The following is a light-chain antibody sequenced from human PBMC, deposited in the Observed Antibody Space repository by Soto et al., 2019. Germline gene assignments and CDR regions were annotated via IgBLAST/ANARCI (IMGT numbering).Light chain of an antibody. V-gene: IGLV2-8*01. Sequence: QSALTQPPSASGSPGQSVTISCTGTSSDVGGYNYVSWYQHHPGKAPKLMIYEVSKRPSGVPDRFSGSKSGNTASLTVSGLQAEDEADYYCSSYAGSFSWVFGGGTQLTVL. J-gene: IGLJ2*01. CDR3: SSYAGSFSWV. CDR1: SSDVGGYNY. CDR2: EVS.